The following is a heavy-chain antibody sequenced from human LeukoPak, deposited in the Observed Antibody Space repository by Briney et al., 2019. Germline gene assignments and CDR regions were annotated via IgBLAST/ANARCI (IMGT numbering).Heavy chain of an antibody. D-gene: IGHD4-17*01. J-gene: IGHJ5*02. CDR1: GGSFSGYY. CDR2: INHSGST. Sequence: SETLSLTCAVYGGSFSGYYWSWIRQPPGKGLEWIGEINHSGSTNYNPSLKSRVTISVDTSKNQSSLKLSSVTAADTAVYYCARDSPDYGDYEGNWFDPWGQGTLVTVSS. CDR3: ARDSPDYGDYEGNWFDP. V-gene: IGHV4-34*01.